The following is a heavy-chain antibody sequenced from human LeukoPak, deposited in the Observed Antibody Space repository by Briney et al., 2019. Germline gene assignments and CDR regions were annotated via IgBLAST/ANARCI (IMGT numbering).Heavy chain of an antibody. D-gene: IGHD4-11*01. Sequence: VSVKVSCKASGYTFTNYYMHWVRQAPGQGLEWMGRINPDSGDADFAPKFQGRVTMTRDTSISTAYMELSRLRSDDTAVYYCARVSYGNYATHFDYWGQGPLVTVSS. CDR3: ARVSYGNYATHFDY. J-gene: IGHJ4*02. V-gene: IGHV1-2*06. CDR1: GYTFTNYY. CDR2: INPDSGDA.